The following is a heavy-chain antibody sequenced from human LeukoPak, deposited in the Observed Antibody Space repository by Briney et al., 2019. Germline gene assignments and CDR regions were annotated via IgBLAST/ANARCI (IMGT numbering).Heavy chain of an antibody. V-gene: IGHV3-7*01. CDR2: VKHDGSEK. J-gene: IGHJ4*02. D-gene: IGHD1-1*01. CDR3: ARDAWKDRYFDY. Sequence: GGSLRLSCAASGFTFSSYWMSWVRRAPGKGLEWVANVKHDGSEKFYVDSVKGRFTISRDNAKNSVGLQMNSLRAEDTAVYYCARDAWKDRYFDYWGQGTRVTVSS. CDR1: GFTFSSYW.